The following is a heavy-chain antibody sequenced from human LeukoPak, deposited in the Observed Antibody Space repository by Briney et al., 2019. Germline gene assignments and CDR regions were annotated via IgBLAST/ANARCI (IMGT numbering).Heavy chain of an antibody. CDR2: ISSSGSTI. CDR1: GFTFSSYE. Sequence: PGGSLRLSCAASGFTFSSYEMNWVRQAPGKGPERVSYISSSGSTIYYADSVKGRFTISRDNAKNSLYLQMSSLSAEDAAVYYCARDAWFDPWGQGTLVTVSS. V-gene: IGHV3-48*03. J-gene: IGHJ5*02. CDR3: ARDAWFDP.